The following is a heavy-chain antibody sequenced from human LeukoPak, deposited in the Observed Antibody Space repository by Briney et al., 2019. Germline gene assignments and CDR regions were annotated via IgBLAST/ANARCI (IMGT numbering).Heavy chain of an antibody. CDR3: ARAVDYYDSSALDY. D-gene: IGHD3-22*01. V-gene: IGHV3-21*01. CDR1: GFTFSSYS. J-gene: IGHJ4*02. CDR2: ISSSSSYI. Sequence: GGSLRLSCAASGFTFSSYSMNWVRQAPGKGLEWVSSISSSSSYIYYADSVKGRFTISRDNAKNSLYLQMNSLRAEGTAVYYCARAVDYYDSSALDYWGQGTLVTVSS.